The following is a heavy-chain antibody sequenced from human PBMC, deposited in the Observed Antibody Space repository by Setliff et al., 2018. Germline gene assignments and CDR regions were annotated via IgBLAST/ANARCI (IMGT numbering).Heavy chain of an antibody. Sequence: PGGSLRLSCAASGFTFSDYYMSWIRQAPGKGLEWVADIKQDGSTKYYLDSVKGRFTISRDNAKRSLYLQMNGLRADDTGVYYCVRDDADNYDAFDNWGQGTLVTVSS. J-gene: IGHJ3*02. CDR3: VRDDADNYDAFDN. D-gene: IGHD3-22*01. V-gene: IGHV3-7*01. CDR1: GFTFSDYY. CDR2: IKQDGSTK.